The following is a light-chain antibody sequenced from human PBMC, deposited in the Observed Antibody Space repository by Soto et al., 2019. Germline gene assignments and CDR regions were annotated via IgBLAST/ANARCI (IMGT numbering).Light chain of an antibody. Sequence: QSVLTQPPSVSGAPGQRVTISCTASSSNIGAGYDVHWYQQLPGTAPKLLIYGNTNRPSGVPDRFSGSKSGTSASLAITGLQAEDEADYYFQSYDSSLSAWVFCGGTKLTVL. CDR2: GNT. CDR3: QSYDSSLSAWV. J-gene: IGLJ2*01. CDR1: SSNIGAGYD. V-gene: IGLV1-40*01.